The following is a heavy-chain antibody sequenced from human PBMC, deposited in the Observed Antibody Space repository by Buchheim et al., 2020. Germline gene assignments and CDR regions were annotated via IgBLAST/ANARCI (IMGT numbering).Heavy chain of an antibody. CDR2: ISSSGSTI. CDR3: ARDLVSSGYYYYYYGMDV. Sequence: EVQLVESGGGLVQPGGSLRLSCAASGFTFSSYEMNWVRQAPGKGLEWVSYISSSGSTIYYADSVKGRFTTSRDNAKNSLYLQMNSLRAEDTAVYYCARDLVSSGYYYYYYGMDVWGQGTT. CDR1: GFTFSSYE. V-gene: IGHV3-48*03. D-gene: IGHD5/OR15-5a*01. J-gene: IGHJ6*02.